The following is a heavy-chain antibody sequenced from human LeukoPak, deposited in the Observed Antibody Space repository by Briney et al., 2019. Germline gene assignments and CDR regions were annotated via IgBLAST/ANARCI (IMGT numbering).Heavy chain of an antibody. J-gene: IGHJ6*02. CDR1: GFTFSSYG. CDR3: ARDTDGDYIYYYYALDV. CDR2: IWYDGSNK. Sequence: PGGSLRLSCAASGFTFSSYGMHWVRQAPGKGPERVAVIWYDGSNKYYADSVKGRFTISRDNSKNTLFLQMNSLRAEDTAVYYCARDTDGDYIYYYYALDVWGQGTTVIVSS. V-gene: IGHV3-33*01. D-gene: IGHD4-17*01.